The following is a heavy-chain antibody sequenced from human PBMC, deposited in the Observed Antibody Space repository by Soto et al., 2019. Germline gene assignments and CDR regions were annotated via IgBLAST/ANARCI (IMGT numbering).Heavy chain of an antibody. CDR3: ARGPTVANYYYGMEV. CDR1: GGSISSGGYS. D-gene: IGHD4-17*01. Sequence: SETLSLTCAVSGGSISSGGYSWSWIRQPPGKGLEWIGYIYHSGSTYYNPSLKSRVTISVDRSKNQFSLKLSSVTAADTAVYCCARGPTVANYYYGMEVWGQGTSVTVSS. J-gene: IGHJ6*01. CDR2: IYHSGST. V-gene: IGHV4-30-2*01.